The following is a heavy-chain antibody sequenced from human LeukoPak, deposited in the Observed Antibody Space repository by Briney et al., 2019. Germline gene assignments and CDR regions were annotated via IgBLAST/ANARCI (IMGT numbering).Heavy chain of an antibody. J-gene: IGHJ4*02. Sequence: PGGSLRLSCAASGFTFSSYSMHWVRQAPGKGLEWVAVIWYDGSNKYYADSVKGRFTISRDNSKSTLYLQMNSLRAEDTAVYYCARTRYDSSGYYFDYWGQGTLVTVSS. CDR1: GFTFSSYS. V-gene: IGHV3-33*01. CDR3: ARTRYDSSGYYFDY. CDR2: IWYDGSNK. D-gene: IGHD3-22*01.